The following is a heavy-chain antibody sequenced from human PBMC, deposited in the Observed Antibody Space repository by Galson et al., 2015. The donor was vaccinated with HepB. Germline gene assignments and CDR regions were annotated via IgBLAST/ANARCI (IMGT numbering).Heavy chain of an antibody. CDR2: IKQDGSKD. CDR3: ATGMVYDNFDN. V-gene: IGHV3-7*03. CDR1: GFTINSYW. J-gene: IGHJ4*02. Sequence: SLRLSCAVSGFTINSYWMSWVRQVPEKGLEWVANIKQDGSKDYYVDSLKGRFTISRDNAKNSLFLQMNSLRVDDTAVYYCATGMVYDNFDNWGRGTLVTVSA. D-gene: IGHD2-8*01.